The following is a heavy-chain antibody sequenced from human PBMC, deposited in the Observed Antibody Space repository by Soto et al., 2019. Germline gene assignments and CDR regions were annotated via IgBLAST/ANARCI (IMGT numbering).Heavy chain of an antibody. Sequence: GGSLRLSCAASGFTFSSYLVSWVRQAPGKGLEWVTNIKQDGSEKYYVDSVKGRFTISRDNAKNSLYLQMNSLRAEDTAVYYCARMARRVVPAATGEDYFDYWGQGTLVTVSS. CDR3: ARMARRVVPAATGEDYFDY. D-gene: IGHD2-2*01. CDR2: IKQDGSEK. CDR1: GFTFSSYL. V-gene: IGHV3-7*03. J-gene: IGHJ4*02.